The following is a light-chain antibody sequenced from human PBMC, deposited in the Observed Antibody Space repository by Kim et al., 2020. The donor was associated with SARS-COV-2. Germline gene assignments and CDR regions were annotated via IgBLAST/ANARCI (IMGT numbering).Light chain of an antibody. CDR2: KAS. CDR1: QSISIW. CDR3: QQYITYMYT. J-gene: IGKJ2*01. Sequence: SASGGDRVTIPCRASQSISIWLAWFQQKPGKAPKLLIYKASNLASGIPSRFSGSGSGKEFTLVISSLQPDDFATYYCQQYITYMYTFGRGTKLEI. V-gene: IGKV1-5*03.